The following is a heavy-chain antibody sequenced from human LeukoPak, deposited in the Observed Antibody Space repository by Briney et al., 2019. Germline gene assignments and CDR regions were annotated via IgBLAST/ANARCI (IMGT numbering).Heavy chain of an antibody. V-gene: IGHV4-34*01. CDR2: INHSGST. Sequence: SETLSLTCALDAGSFIGYYCSWIRQPPGKGLEWIGEINHSGSTNYNPSLKSRVTISVDTSKNQFSLKLSSVTAGDTALYYCASRAETTTATTYSRVYWGRGTLVTVSS. CDR3: ASRAETTTATTYSRVY. J-gene: IGHJ4*02. D-gene: IGHD1-26*01. CDR1: AGSFIGYY.